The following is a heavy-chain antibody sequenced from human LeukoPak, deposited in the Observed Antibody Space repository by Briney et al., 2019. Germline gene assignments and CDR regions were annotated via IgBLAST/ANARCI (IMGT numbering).Heavy chain of an antibody. CDR2: ISHDGNHQ. CDR3: ARGAKWAYYFDY. V-gene: IGHV3-30*03. Sequence: GRSLRLSCVASGFTFNIHGMHWVRQAPNKGLEWVAVISHDGNHQYYGGSVKGRFTVARDNSRNTLYLQMNSLRAEDTAVYYCARGAKWAYYFDYWGQGTLVTVSS. J-gene: IGHJ4*02. CDR1: GFTFNIHG. D-gene: IGHD1-26*01.